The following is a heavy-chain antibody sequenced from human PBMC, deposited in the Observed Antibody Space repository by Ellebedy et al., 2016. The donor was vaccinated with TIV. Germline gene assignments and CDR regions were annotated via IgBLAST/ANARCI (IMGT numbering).Heavy chain of an antibody. V-gene: IGHV3-30-3*01. J-gene: IGHJ4*02. CDR1: GFTFSSYA. Sequence: GESLKISCAASGFTFSSYAMHWVRQAPGKGLEWVAVISYDGSNKYYADSVKGRFTISRDNSKNTLYLQMNSLRDEDTAVYYCARGVGYCSGASCYALGYWGQGTLVTVSS. D-gene: IGHD2-15*01. CDR3: ARGVGYCSGASCYALGY. CDR2: ISYDGSNK.